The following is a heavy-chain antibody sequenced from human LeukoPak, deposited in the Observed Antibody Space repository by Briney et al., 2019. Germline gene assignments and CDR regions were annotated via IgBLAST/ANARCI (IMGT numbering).Heavy chain of an antibody. CDR1: GGTYSSYA. V-gene: IGHV1-69*13. D-gene: IGHD3-10*01. J-gene: IGHJ4*02. CDR2: IIPIFGTA. Sequence: SVKVSFKASGGTYSSYAISWVRQAPGQGLEWMGGIIPIFGTANYAQKFQGRVTITADESTSTAYMELSSLRSENTAVYYCARGRRGNYGSATDRLDYWGQGTLVTVSS. CDR3: ARGRRGNYGSATDRLDY.